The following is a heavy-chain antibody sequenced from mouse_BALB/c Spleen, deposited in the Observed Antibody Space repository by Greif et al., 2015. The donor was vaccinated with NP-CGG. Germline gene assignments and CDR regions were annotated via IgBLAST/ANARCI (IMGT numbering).Heavy chain of an antibody. CDR2: ILPGSGST. Sequence: QVQLKQSGAELMKPGASVKISCKATGYTFSSYWIEWVKQRPGHGLEWIGEILPGSGSTNYNEKFKGKATFTADTSSNTAYMQLSSLTSEDSAVYYCARLYGGWYFDVWGAGTTVTVSS. CDR1: GYTFSSYW. CDR3: ARLYGGWYFDV. D-gene: IGHD1-1*01. V-gene: IGHV1-9*01. J-gene: IGHJ1*01.